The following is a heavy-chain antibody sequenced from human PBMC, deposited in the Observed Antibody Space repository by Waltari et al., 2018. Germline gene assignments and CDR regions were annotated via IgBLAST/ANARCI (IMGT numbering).Heavy chain of an antibody. CDR2: IYTSGST. CDR1: GGSIRSGSSY. J-gene: IGHJ5*02. CDR3: ARYSSSWSRGPGP. D-gene: IGHD6-13*01. V-gene: IGHV4-61*02. Sequence: QVQLQESGPGLVKPSQTLSLTCTVSGGSIRSGSSYWSRIRQPAGKGLEWIGRIYTSGSTNYNPSLKSRVTISVDTSKNQFSLKLSSVTAADTAVYYCARYSSSWSRGPGPWGQGTLVTVSS.